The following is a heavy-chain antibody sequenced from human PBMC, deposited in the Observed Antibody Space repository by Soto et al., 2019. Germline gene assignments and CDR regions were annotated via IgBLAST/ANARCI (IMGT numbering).Heavy chain of an antibody. CDR2: INHSGST. D-gene: IGHD2-8*02. CDR3: ARDKITGLSDY. CDR1: GGSFSGYY. J-gene: IGHJ4*02. V-gene: IGHV4-34*01. Sequence: QVQLQQWGAGLLKPSETLSLTCAVYGGSFSGYYGTWIRQPPGTGLEWIGEINHSGSTNYNPSLKSRVTISVDTPKNQFSLKLTSVTAADAAVYYCARDKITGLSDYWGQGTLVTVSS.